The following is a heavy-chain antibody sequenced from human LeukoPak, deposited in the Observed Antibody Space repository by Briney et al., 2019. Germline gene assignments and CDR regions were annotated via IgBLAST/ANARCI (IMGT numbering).Heavy chain of an antibody. D-gene: IGHD3-9*01. CDR1: GGSISSGGYS. V-gene: IGHV4-30-2*01. Sequence: SQTLSLTCAVSGGSISSGGYSWNWIRQPPGKGLEWIVYIYHSGSTYYNPSLKRRVTISVDRSKNQFSLKLSSVTAADTAVYYCARGERDILTGYYSWYFQHWGQGTLVTVSS. CDR2: IYHSGST. J-gene: IGHJ1*01. CDR3: ARGERDILTGYYSWYFQH.